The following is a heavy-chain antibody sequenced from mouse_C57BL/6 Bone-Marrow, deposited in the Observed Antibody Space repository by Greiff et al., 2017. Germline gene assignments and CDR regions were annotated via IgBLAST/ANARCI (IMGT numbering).Heavy chain of an antibody. J-gene: IGHJ3*01. CDR2: ISPRSGNT. Sequence: QVQLQQSGAELARPGASVKLSCKASGYTFTSYGISWVKQRTGQGLEWIGEISPRSGNTYYNEKFKGKATLTADKSSSTAYMELRSLTSEDSAVYFCARSRRLAWFAYWGQGTLVTVSA. CDR1: GYTFTSYG. CDR3: ARSRRLAWFAY. V-gene: IGHV1-81*01.